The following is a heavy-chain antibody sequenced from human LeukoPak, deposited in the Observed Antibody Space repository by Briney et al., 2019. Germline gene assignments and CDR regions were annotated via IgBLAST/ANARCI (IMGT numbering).Heavy chain of an antibody. CDR3: ARDSPVSSD. Sequence: SETLSLTCTVSGGSFSSGSYYWSWIRQPPGKGLEWNGYIYYSGSTNYNPSLQSRVTISVDTSKNQFSLKLSSVAAADTGVYYCARDSPVSSDWGQGTLVTVSS. CDR2: IYYSGST. V-gene: IGHV4-61*01. CDR1: GGSFSSGSYY. J-gene: IGHJ4*02. D-gene: IGHD3-16*01.